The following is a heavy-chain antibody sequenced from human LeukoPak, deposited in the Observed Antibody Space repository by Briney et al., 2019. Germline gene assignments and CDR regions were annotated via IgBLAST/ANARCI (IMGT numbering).Heavy chain of an antibody. V-gene: IGHV4-59*12. CDR2: IYYSGST. CDR3: ARSGMTTVYFDY. CDR1: GGSINNYY. Sequence: PSETLSLTCTVSGGSINNYYWSWIRQPPGKGLEWIGYIYYSGSTYYNPSLKSRVTISVDTSKNQSSLKLSSVTAADTAVYYCARSGMTTVYFDYWGQGTLVTVSS. J-gene: IGHJ4*02. D-gene: IGHD4-17*01.